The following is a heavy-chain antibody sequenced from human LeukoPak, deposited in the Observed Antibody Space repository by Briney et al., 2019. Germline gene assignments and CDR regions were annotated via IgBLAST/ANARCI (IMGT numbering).Heavy chain of an antibody. J-gene: IGHJ5*02. Sequence: GGSLRLSCAASGFIFGSDWIHWVRQAPGKGLVWVSRIRGDGNDATYADSVKGRFTVSRDNARSTLFLQMNRLTADDTAVDYCSRDRVLGSGSLDAWGQGTLVSVSS. CDR1: GFIFGSDW. CDR3: SRDRVLGSGSLDA. CDR2: IRGDGNDA. D-gene: IGHD3-10*01. V-gene: IGHV3-74*01.